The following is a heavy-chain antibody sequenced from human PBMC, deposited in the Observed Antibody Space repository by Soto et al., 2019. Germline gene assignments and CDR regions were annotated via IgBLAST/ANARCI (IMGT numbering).Heavy chain of an antibody. V-gene: IGHV4-59*11. J-gene: IGHJ4*02. D-gene: IGHD6-19*01. Sequence: SETLSLTCTVSGGSISGHYWSWIRQSPGKGLEWIGYIFYSGITNYNPSLKSRVTISVDTSRNQFSLRLSSVTAADTAVYFCARVGSSGWAPDYWSQGTLVTVSS. CDR3: ARVGSSGWAPDY. CDR2: IFYSGIT. CDR1: GGSISGHY.